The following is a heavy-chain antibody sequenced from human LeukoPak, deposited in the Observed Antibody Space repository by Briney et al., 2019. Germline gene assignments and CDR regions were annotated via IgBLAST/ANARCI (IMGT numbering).Heavy chain of an antibody. Sequence: SETLSLTCTVSGGSISSGDYYWSWIRQPPGKGLEWIGYIYYSGSTNYNPSLKSRVTISVDTSKNQFSLKLSSVTAADTAVYYCAREHIDGMDVWGQGTTVTVSS. J-gene: IGHJ6*02. CDR2: IYYSGST. D-gene: IGHD2-21*01. CDR1: GGSISSGDYY. CDR3: AREHIDGMDV. V-gene: IGHV4-61*08.